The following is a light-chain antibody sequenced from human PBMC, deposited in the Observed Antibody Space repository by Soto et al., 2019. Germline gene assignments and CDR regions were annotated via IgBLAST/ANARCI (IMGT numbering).Light chain of an antibody. CDR1: SSDIGAYAY. J-gene: IGLJ2*01. Sequence: QSVLTQPASVSGSPGQSIAISCTGTSSDIGAYAYVSWYQQHPGKVPKLIVFDVNYRPSGVSSRLSGSKSGNTASLTISGLQAEDEADYYCSSYTRTSSVIFGGGTKVTVL. CDR2: DVN. CDR3: SSYTRTSSVI. V-gene: IGLV2-14*03.